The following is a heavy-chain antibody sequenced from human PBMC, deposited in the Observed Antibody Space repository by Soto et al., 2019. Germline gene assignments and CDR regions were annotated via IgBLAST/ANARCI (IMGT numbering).Heavy chain of an antibody. V-gene: IGHV4-59*08. J-gene: IGHJ6*02. D-gene: IGHD3-10*01. Sequence: QAQLQTSGPGLVKPSETLSLTCTVSSVSINSFTNHYCSWIRQPPGKGLEWVGYISKSGFTRYNPPLSSRVTISVDTSKNQFSLKLSSVTAADTALYFCATQGFGKLHGLVDVWGQGTTVTVSS. CDR2: ISKSGFT. CDR3: ATQGFGKLHGLVDV. CDR1: SVSINSFTNHY.